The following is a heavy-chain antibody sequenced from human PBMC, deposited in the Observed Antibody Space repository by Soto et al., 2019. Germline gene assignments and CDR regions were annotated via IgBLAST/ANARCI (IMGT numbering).Heavy chain of an antibody. Sequence: SETLSLTCTVSGGSISNYYWGWIRQPPGKGLEWIGYIYYSGNTNYNPSLKSRVTISVDTSKKQFSLKLSSVTAADTAVYFCARATFNILTGYYIDYWGQGTLVTSPQ. V-gene: IGHV4-59*01. CDR1: GGSISNYY. CDR3: ARATFNILTGYYIDY. D-gene: IGHD3-9*01. J-gene: IGHJ4*02. CDR2: IYYSGNT.